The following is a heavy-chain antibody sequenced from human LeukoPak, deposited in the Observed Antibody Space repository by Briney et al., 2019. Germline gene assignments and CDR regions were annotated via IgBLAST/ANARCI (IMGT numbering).Heavy chain of an antibody. Sequence: SETLSLTCAVYGGSFSGYYWSWIRQPPGKGLEWIGYIYYSGSTNYNPSLKSRVTISVDTSKNQFSLKLSSVTAADTAVYYCARSSGGDYWGQGTLVTVSS. CDR1: GGSFSGYY. V-gene: IGHV4-59*08. CDR3: ARSSGGDY. D-gene: IGHD2-15*01. CDR2: IYYSGST. J-gene: IGHJ4*02.